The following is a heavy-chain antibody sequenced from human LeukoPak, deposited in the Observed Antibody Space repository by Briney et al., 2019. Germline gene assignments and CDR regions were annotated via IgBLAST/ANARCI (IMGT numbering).Heavy chain of an antibody. Sequence: SETLSLTCTVPGDSIRSSSYSWGWIHQPPGKGLEWIGTINYSGSPYYNPSLQSRVTMSLDTSKNQVSLKLSSVTAADTAVYYCARQASVVRGVIIPWFDPWGRGTLVTASS. CDR1: GDSIRSSSYS. D-gene: IGHD3-10*01. CDR3: ARQASVVRGVIIPWFDP. CDR2: INYSGSP. J-gene: IGHJ5*02. V-gene: IGHV4-39*01.